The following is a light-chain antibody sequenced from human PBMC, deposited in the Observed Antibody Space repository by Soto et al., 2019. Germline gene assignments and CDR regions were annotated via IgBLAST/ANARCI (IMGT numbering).Light chain of an antibody. CDR1: QSVSSTY. CDR3: QQYGSSAWT. J-gene: IGKJ1*01. Sequence: ELVLTQSPGTLSLSPGERATLSCRASQSVSSTYLAWYQQKPGQAPRLLIYGASSRATGIPDRFSGSGSGTDFTLNISRLEPEDFAVYYWQQYGSSAWTFGQGTKVEIK. V-gene: IGKV3-20*01. CDR2: GAS.